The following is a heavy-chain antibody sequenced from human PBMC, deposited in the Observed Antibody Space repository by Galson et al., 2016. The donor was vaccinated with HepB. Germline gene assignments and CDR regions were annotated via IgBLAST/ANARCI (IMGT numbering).Heavy chain of an antibody. D-gene: IGHD5-18*01. J-gene: IGHJ4*02. V-gene: IGHV3-30*04. CDR2: SK. CDR1: GFTFRTHA. Sequence: SLRLSCAASGFTFRTHAVHWVRQAPGKGLEWVGDSKYYPDSVKGRFTISRDNSKNTPYLQMNSLRPEDTAVYYCARCVDTSMAPFDYWGQGTLLTVSS. CDR3: ARCVDTSMAPFDY.